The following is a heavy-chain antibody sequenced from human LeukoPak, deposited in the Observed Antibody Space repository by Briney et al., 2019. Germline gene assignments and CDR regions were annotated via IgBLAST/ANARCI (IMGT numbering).Heavy chain of an antibody. CDR2: IKQDGSEK. CDR1: GITFSSYW. D-gene: IGHD4-11*01. Sequence: SGGSLRLSCAASGITFSSYWMSWVRQAPGEGLEWVANIKQDGSEKYYVDSVKGRFTISRDNAKNSLYLQMNSLRAEDTAVYYCAKFFDGHDYSNYGRSWYYMDVWGKGTTVTVSS. CDR3: AKFFDGHDYSNYGRSWYYMDV. J-gene: IGHJ6*03. V-gene: IGHV3-7*01.